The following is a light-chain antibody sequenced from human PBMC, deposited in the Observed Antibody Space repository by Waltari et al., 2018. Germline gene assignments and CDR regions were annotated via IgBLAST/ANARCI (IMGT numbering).Light chain of an antibody. V-gene: IGKV1-39*01. CDR2: TAS. J-gene: IGKJ1*01. Sequence: DIQMTQSPSSLSASVGDRVTITCRANQSFIVYLNWYQQKPGKAPKLLIYTASNLQSGVPSRFSGSGSGTDFTLTISSLQPEDFATYYCQQSYTTPRTFGQGTKVEI. CDR3: QQSYTTPRT. CDR1: QSFIVY.